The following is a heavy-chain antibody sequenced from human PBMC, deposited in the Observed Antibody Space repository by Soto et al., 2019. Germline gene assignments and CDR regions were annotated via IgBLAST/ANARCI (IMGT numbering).Heavy chain of an antibody. CDR3: ARELDGIDV. CDR1: GGSFIGYY. Sequence: LSLTCAVYGGSFIGYYWSWIRQAPGKGLEWVSYITSSGSYTEYADSVQGRFTISRDNAKNSLYLQMNSLRAEDTAVYYCARELDGIDVWGQGTTVTVSS. J-gene: IGHJ6*02. V-gene: IGHV3-11*05. CDR2: ITSSGSYT.